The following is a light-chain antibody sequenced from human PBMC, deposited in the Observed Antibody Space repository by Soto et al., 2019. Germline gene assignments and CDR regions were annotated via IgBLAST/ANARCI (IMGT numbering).Light chain of an antibody. J-gene: IGLJ2*01. V-gene: IGLV1-47*01. CDR2: RNN. Sequence: QSVLTQPPSASGTPGQRVTISCSGSSSNIGSNYVYWYQQLPGTAPKLLIYRNNQRPSGVPDRFSGSKSGTSASLASSGRRSEGEAGYYCADWDDRLRGHVVFGGGTKLTVL. CDR3: ADWDDRLRGHVV. CDR1: SSNIGSNY.